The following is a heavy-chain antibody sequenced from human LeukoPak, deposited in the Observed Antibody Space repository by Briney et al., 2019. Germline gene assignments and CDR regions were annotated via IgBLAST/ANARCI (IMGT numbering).Heavy chain of an antibody. CDR3: ARDRGVAVAGTTYWYFDL. V-gene: IGHV3-21*01. D-gene: IGHD6-19*01. J-gene: IGHJ2*01. Sequence: PGGSLRLSCGVSGFTFSSYSMKWVRQAPGKGLEWVSSISSSSSYIYYTDSVKGRFTISRDFAKNSVFLQMSSLRADDTAVYYCARDRGVAVAGTTYWYFDLWGRGTLVTVFS. CDR2: ISSSSSYI. CDR1: GFTFSSYS.